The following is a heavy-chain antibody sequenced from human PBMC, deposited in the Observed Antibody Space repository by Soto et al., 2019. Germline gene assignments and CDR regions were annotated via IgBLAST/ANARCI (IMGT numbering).Heavy chain of an antibody. CDR3: AKTDSGSYYALDY. V-gene: IGHV3-23*01. CDR1: GFTFGSYA. Sequence: GGSLRLSCAASGFTFGSYAMSWVRQAPGKGLEWVSAISGSGGSTYYADSVKGRFTISRDNSKNTLYLQMNSLRAEDTAVYYCAKTDSGSYYALDYWGQGTLVTVSS. CDR2: ISGSGGST. D-gene: IGHD1-26*01. J-gene: IGHJ4*02.